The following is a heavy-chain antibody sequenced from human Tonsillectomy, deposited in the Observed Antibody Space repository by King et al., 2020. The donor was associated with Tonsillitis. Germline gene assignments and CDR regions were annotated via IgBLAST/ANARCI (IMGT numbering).Heavy chain of an antibody. CDR3: ARLDDSSGYYLDAFDI. J-gene: IGHJ3*02. D-gene: IGHD3-22*01. CDR1: GYSFTSYW. Sequence: QLVESGAEVKKPGESLKISCKGSGYSFTSYWIGWVRQMPGKGLEGMGIIYPGDSDTRYSPSFHGQVTISADKSISTADLQLNSLKASYTAMYYCARLDDSSGYYLDAFDIWGQGTMVTVSS. V-gene: IGHV5-51*03. CDR2: IYPGDSDT.